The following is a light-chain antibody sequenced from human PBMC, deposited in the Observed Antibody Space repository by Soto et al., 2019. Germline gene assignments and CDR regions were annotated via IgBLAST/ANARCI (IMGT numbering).Light chain of an antibody. CDR1: SGTIVSNY. Sequence: NFMLTQPHSVSESPGKTVTISCTRSSGTIVSNYVQWYQQRPGSAPTTVIYEDDQRHSGVPDRFSGSIDSSSNSASLTISGLKTEDEAVYYCQSDDSSVVFGGGSKGTVL. J-gene: IGLJ2*01. CDR3: QSDDSSVV. V-gene: IGLV6-57*04. CDR2: EDD.